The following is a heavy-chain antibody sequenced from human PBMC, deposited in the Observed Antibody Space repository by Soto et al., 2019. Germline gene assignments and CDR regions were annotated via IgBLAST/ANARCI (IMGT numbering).Heavy chain of an antibody. J-gene: IGHJ3*02. CDR1: GGSISSGGYY. CDR3: AREDCSGGSCEMGAFDI. Sequence: QLQLQESGPGLVKPSQTLSLTCTVSGGSISSGGYYWSWIRQHPGKGLEWIGYIYYSGSTYYNPSLKSRVTISVDTSKNQFSLKLSSVTAADTAVYYCAREDCSGGSCEMGAFDIWGQGTMVTVSS. V-gene: IGHV4-31*03. D-gene: IGHD2-15*01. CDR2: IYYSGST.